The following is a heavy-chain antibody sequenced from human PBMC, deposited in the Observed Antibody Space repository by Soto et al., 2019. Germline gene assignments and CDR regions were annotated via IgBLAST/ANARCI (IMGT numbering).Heavy chain of an antibody. CDR2: ISGSGGST. CDR1: GFTFSNAW. V-gene: IGHV3-23*01. D-gene: IGHD6-13*01. J-gene: IGHJ4*02. Sequence: GGSLGLSCAASGFTFSNAWMSWVRQAPGKGLEWVSAISGSGGSTYYADSVKGRFTISRDNSKNTLYLQMNSLRAEDTAVYYCAKLLLRGSSWYRWGQGTLVTVSS. CDR3: AKLLLRGSSWYR.